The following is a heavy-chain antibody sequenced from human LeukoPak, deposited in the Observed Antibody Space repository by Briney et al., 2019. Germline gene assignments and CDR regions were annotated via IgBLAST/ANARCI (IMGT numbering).Heavy chain of an antibody. CDR1: GFSFSSYA. CDR3: AKWPEGAMDYFDY. V-gene: IGHV3-23*01. Sequence: GGSLRLSCAASGFSFSSYAMTWARQAPVKGLEWVSAISGDGTRTYYADSVKGRFTISRGNSKNTLYLEMSSLRVEDTAIYYCAKWPEGAMDYFDYWGQGTLVTVSS. D-gene: IGHD3-16*01. J-gene: IGHJ4*02. CDR2: ISGDGTRT.